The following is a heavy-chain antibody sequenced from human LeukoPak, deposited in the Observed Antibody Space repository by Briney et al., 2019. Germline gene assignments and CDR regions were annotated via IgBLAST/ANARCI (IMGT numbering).Heavy chain of an antibody. CDR3: ARAYSSSWGLGY. V-gene: IGHV4-4*02. Sequence: PSETLSLTCAVSGGSISSSNWWSWVRQPPGKGLEWIGEIYHSGSTNYNPSLKGRVTISVDKSKNQFSLKLSSVTAADTAVYYCARAYSSSWGLGYWGQGTLVTVSS. CDR1: GGSISSSNW. CDR2: IYHSGST. D-gene: IGHD6-13*01. J-gene: IGHJ4*02.